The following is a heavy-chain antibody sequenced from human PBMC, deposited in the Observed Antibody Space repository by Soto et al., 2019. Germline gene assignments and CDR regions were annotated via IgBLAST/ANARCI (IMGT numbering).Heavy chain of an antibody. Sequence: QVQLVQSGAEVKKPGASVKVSCKASGYTFTSYAMHWVRQAPGQRLEWMGWINAGNGNTKYSQKFQGRVNVTRDTSASTAYMEVSSLRSEDTAVYYCARDYDSSGHFDYWGQGTLVTVSS. D-gene: IGHD3-22*01. CDR1: GYTFTSYA. V-gene: IGHV1-3*01. CDR3: ARDYDSSGHFDY. CDR2: INAGNGNT. J-gene: IGHJ4*02.